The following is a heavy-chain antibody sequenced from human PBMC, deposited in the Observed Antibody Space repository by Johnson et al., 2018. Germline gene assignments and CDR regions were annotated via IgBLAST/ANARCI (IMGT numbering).Heavy chain of an antibody. V-gene: IGHV3-9*01. CDR1: GFTFDDYA. J-gene: IGHJ6*02. CDR2: ISWNSGTI. Sequence: VQLVQSGGGLVQPGRSLRLSCAASGFTFDDYAMHWVRRAPGKGLEWVSGISWNSGTIAYVDSVKGRFTISRDNAKNSLNLQMNSMRDEETVVYYCAGVGYSKYAMDVWGQGTTITVSS. D-gene: IGHD6-13*01. CDR3: AGVGYSKYAMDV.